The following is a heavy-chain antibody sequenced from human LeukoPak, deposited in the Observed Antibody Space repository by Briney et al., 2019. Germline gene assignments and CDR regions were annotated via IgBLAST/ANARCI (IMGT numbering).Heavy chain of an antibody. CDR2: ISSNGGST. Sequence: GGSLRLSCSASGFTFSSYAMHWVRQAPGKGLEYVSAISSNGGSTYYADSVKGRFTISRDNSKNTLYLRMSSLRAEDTAVYYCVKDLWYYSSGWFDYWGQGTLVTVSS. CDR3: VKDLWYYSSGWFDY. V-gene: IGHV3-64D*06. CDR1: GFTFSSYA. D-gene: IGHD6-19*01. J-gene: IGHJ4*02.